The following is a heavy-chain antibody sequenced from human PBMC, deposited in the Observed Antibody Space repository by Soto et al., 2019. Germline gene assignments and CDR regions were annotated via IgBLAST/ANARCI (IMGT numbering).Heavy chain of an antibody. CDR2: ISAYNGNT. CDR3: ARNYVLLWFGEPRMDV. D-gene: IGHD3-10*01. CDR1: GYTFTSYG. V-gene: IGHV1-18*04. J-gene: IGHJ6*02. Sequence: ASVKVSCKASGYTFTSYGISWVRQAPGQGLEWMGWISAYNGNTNYAQKLQGRVTMTTDTSTSTAYMELRSLRSDDTAVYYCARNYVLLWFGEPRMDVWGQETTVTVSS.